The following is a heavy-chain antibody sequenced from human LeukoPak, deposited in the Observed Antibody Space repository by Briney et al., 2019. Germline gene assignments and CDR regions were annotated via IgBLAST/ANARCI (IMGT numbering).Heavy chain of an antibody. CDR2: IYHDGTT. CDR1: GGSFSLYY. Sequence: PSETLPLTCAVSGGSFSLYYWTWIRQPPGKGLEWIGEIYHDGTTNYNPSLKSRVTISVDTSKNQFSLKLSSVTAADTALYFCARGRYSSNYYGAFDVWGRGAMVSVSS. CDR3: ARGRYSSNYYGAFDV. V-gene: IGHV4-34*01. D-gene: IGHD4-11*01. J-gene: IGHJ3*01.